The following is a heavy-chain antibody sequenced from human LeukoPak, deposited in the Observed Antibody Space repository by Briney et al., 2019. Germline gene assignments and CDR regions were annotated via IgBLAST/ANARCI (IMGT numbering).Heavy chain of an antibody. D-gene: IGHD6-13*01. CDR3: ARVPGGSSWYARRINWFDP. Sequence: KPSETLSLTCAVYGGSFSGYYWSWIRQPPGKGLEWIGEINHSGSTNYNPSLKSRVTISVDTSKNQFSLKLSSVTAADTAVYYCARVPGGSSWYARRINWFDPWGQGTLVTVSS. CDR1: GGSFSGYY. V-gene: IGHV4-34*01. CDR2: INHSGST. J-gene: IGHJ5*02.